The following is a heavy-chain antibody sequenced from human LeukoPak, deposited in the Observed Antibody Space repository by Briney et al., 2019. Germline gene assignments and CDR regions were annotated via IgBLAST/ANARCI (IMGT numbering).Heavy chain of an antibody. CDR2: IYYSGST. Sequence: SETLSLTCTVSGGSISSSSYYWGWIRQPPGKGLEWIGSIYYSGSTYYNPSLKSRVTISVDTSKNQFSLKLSSVTAADTAVYYCARLSGSGPQLVLGWFDPWGQGTLVTVSS. CDR3: ARLSGSGPQLVLGWFDP. D-gene: IGHD6-13*01. J-gene: IGHJ5*02. CDR1: GGSISSSSYY. V-gene: IGHV4-39*07.